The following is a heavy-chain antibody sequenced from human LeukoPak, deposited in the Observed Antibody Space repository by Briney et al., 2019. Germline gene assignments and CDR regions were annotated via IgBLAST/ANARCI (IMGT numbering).Heavy chain of an antibody. CDR1: GFTFDDYA. V-gene: IGHV3-9*01. Sequence: GRSLRLSCAAPGFTFDDYAMHWVRQAPGKGLEWVSGISWNSGSIGYADSVKGRFTISRDNAKNSLYLQMSSLRVEDTAVYYCARVVYKGVFWSGPSEVDAFDIWGQGTMVTVSS. J-gene: IGHJ3*02. D-gene: IGHD3-3*01. CDR3: ARVVYKGVFWSGPSEVDAFDI. CDR2: ISWNSGSI.